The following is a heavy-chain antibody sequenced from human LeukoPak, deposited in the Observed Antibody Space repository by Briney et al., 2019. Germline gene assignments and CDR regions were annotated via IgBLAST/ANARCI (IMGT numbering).Heavy chain of an antibody. CDR2: ISAYNGNT. CDR3: ARDRINCRSTSCYGIRFDP. CDR1: GYTFTSYG. V-gene: IGHV1-18*01. Sequence: ASVKVSCKASGYTFTSYGISWVRQAPGQGLEWMGWISAYNGNTNYAQKLQGRVTMTTDTSTSTAYMELRSLRSEDTAVYYCARDRINCRSTSCYGIRFDPWGQGTLVTVSS. J-gene: IGHJ5*02. D-gene: IGHD2-2*01.